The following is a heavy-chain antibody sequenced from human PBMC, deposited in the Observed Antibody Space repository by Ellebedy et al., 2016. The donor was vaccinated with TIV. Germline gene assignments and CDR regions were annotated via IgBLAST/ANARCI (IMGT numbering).Heavy chain of an antibody. CDR3: AMGRRYDILTGYYYNWFDP. V-gene: IGHV2-5*02. CDR1: GFSLSTSGVG. D-gene: IGHD3-9*01. Sequence: SGPTLVKPTQTLTLTCTFSGFSLSTSGVGVGWIRQPPGKALEWLALIYWDDDKRYSPSLKSRLTITKDTSKNQVVLTMTNMDPVDTATYYCAMGRRYDILTGYYYNWFDPWGQGTLVTVSS. J-gene: IGHJ5*02. CDR2: IYWDDDK.